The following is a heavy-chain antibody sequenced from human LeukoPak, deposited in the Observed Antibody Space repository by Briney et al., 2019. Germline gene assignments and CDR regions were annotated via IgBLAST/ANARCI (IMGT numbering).Heavy chain of an antibody. J-gene: IGHJ6*02. V-gene: IGHV4-59*08. CDR1: GGSISSYY. Sequence: PSETLSLTCTVSGGSISSYYWSWIRQPPGKGLEWIGYIYYSGSTNYNPSLKNRVTISVDTSKNQFSLKLSSVTAADTAVYYCARQREVGAIFYYGMDVWGQGTTVTVSS. CDR2: IYYSGST. D-gene: IGHD1-26*01. CDR3: ARQREVGAIFYYGMDV.